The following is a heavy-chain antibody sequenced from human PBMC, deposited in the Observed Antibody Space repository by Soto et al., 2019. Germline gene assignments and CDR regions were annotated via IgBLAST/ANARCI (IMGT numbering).Heavy chain of an antibody. D-gene: IGHD3-10*01. J-gene: IGHJ4*02. CDR1: GCSVAMHY. Sequence: DTLSLTCSFSGCSVAMHYLTWIGQSPEKGLEWIGCMHYTGFSHYNPSLKSRLTISVDRSKNQFTLQLTSETVEEPAVGHCATSYGNAWSTHWGQGSQVTV. CDR2: MHYTGFS. V-gene: IGHV4-59*02. CDR3: ATSYGNAWSTH.